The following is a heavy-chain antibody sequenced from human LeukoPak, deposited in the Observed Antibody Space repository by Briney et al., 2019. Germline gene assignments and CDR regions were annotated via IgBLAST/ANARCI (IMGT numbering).Heavy chain of an antibody. CDR1: GYTFTGYY. CDR3: ARAGGYCGRISCPYYFDY. CDR2: MNPNSGNT. Sequence: ASVKVSCKASGYTFTGYYMHWVRQATGRGLEWMGWMNPNSGNTGYAQKFQGRVTMTRNTSISTAYMELSSLRSEDTAVYYCARAGGYCGRISCPYYFDYWGQGSLVAVSS. J-gene: IGHJ4*02. D-gene: IGHD2-15*01. V-gene: IGHV1-8*02.